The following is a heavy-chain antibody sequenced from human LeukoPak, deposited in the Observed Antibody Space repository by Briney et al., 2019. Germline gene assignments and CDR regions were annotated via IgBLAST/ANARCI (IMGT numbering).Heavy chain of an antibody. CDR2: INPNSGGT. V-gene: IGHV1-2*02. CDR1: GYTFTGYY. Sequence: GASVKVSCKASGYTFTGYYMHWVRQAPGQGLEWMGWINPNSGGTNYAQKFQGRVIMTRDTSFSTAYMELSRLRSDDTAVYYCARDMVRYYGSGSTDYWGQGTLVTVSS. D-gene: IGHD3-10*01. J-gene: IGHJ4*02. CDR3: ARDMVRYYGSGSTDY.